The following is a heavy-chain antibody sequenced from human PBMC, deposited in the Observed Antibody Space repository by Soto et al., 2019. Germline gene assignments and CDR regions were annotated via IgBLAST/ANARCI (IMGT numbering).Heavy chain of an antibody. Sequence: QVQLQQWGAGLLRPSETLSLTCAVYGGSFSGYYWCWVRQSPEKGLAWIGEINHRGNTNYNTSLKSRVSVLVATSKNQFSLRVNSVTAADTAVYYCASVTGGDRPPYNWFDPWGQGILVTVSS. J-gene: IGHJ5*02. CDR3: ASVTGGDRPPYNWFDP. CDR2: INHRGNT. CDR1: GGSFSGYY. V-gene: IGHV4-34*02. D-gene: IGHD4-17*01.